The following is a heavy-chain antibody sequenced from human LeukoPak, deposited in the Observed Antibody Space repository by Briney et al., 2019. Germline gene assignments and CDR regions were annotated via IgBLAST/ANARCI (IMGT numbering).Heavy chain of an antibody. CDR2: IIPIFGTA. Sequence: WASVKVSCKASGGTFSSYAISWVRQAPGQGLEWMGGIIPIFGTANYAQKFQGRVTITADESTSTAYMELSSLRSEDTAVYYYARATTPYSSSSEADYWGQGTLVTVSS. CDR3: ARATTPYSSSSEADY. V-gene: IGHV1-69*13. J-gene: IGHJ4*02. CDR1: GGTFSSYA. D-gene: IGHD6-6*01.